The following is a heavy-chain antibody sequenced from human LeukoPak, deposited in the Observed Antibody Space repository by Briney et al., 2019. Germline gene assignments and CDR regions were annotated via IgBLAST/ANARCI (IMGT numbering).Heavy chain of an antibody. CDR1: GGSISSYY. CDR2: VYYTGSA. CDR3: ARSPGGSGTRAFDI. V-gene: IGHV4-59*08. D-gene: IGHD3-10*01. J-gene: IGHJ3*02. Sequence: SETLSLTCTVSGGSISSYYWSWIRQPPGKGLEWIAYVYYTGSANYNPSLKSRVTISVDTSKKQFSLNLTSVTAADTAVYYCARSPGGSGTRAFDIWGQGTMVTVSS.